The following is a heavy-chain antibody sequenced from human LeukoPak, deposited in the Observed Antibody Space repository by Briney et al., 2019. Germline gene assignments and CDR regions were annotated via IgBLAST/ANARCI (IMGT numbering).Heavy chain of an antibody. Sequence: GGSLRLSCAASGFTFSNYGMHWVRQAPGKGLEWVAFVRYDESTKFYADSVKGRFTISRDNSKTTLYLQMNSLRAEDTAVYYCARVDYYDSSGYAFDIWGQGTMVTVSS. D-gene: IGHD3-22*01. CDR2: VRYDESTK. CDR3: ARVDYYDSSGYAFDI. J-gene: IGHJ3*02. CDR1: GFTFSNYG. V-gene: IGHV3-30*02.